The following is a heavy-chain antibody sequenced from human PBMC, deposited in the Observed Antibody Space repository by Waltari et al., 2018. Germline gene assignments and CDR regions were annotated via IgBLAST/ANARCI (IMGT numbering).Heavy chain of an antibody. Sequence: QVPLQQWGAGMLKTSETLSLNRAVHGGSFRGYYWSWIRQPPGKGMEWIGEINHSGSTNYNPSLKSRVTISVDTSKNQFSLKLSSVTAADTAVYYCSGGDAFDIWGQGTMVTVSS. CDR1: GGSFRGYY. CDR2: INHSGST. D-gene: IGHD2-15*01. CDR3: SGGDAFDI. J-gene: IGHJ3*02. V-gene: IGHV4-34*01.